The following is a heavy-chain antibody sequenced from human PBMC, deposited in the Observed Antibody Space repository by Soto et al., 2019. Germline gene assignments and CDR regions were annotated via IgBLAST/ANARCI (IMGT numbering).Heavy chain of an antibody. D-gene: IGHD3-3*01. Sequence: SGGSLRLSCAASGFTVSNNYMTWVRQAPGKGLEWVSIIYSGGSTYYADSVEGRFAISRDNSDNTLYLQMDSLRAEDTAVYYCARDLGPHDFWSGSDYWYFDLWGRGTLVTVSS. CDR2: IYSGGST. J-gene: IGHJ2*01. CDR3: ARDLGPHDFWSGSDYWYFDL. V-gene: IGHV3-53*01. CDR1: GFTVSNNY.